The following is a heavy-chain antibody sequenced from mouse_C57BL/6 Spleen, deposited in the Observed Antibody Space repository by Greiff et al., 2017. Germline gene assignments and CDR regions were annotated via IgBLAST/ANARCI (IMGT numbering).Heavy chain of an antibody. CDR1: GYTFTSYW. CDR3: ARKGASYFDY. D-gene: IGHD3-1*01. J-gene: IGHJ2*01. CDR2: IDPSDSYT. V-gene: IGHV1-50*01. Sequence: VQLQQPGAELVKPAASVKLSCKASGYTFTSYWVQWVKQRPGQGLEWIGEIDPSDSYTNYNLKFRGKATLAIDTSSSTAYMQLSSLTSKDSAVYYCARKGASYFDYWGQGTTLTVSS.